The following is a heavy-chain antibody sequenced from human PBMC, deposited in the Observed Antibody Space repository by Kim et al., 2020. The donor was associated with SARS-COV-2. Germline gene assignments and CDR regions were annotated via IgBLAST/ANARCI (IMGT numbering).Heavy chain of an antibody. Sequence: ASVKVSCKASGYTFRGHFIHWVRQSPGQGLEWLGWIKSVSGETNYAEKIRARVTLTRDPSTSTAYMELSGLTSADTAMYYCAHMGALDFWGQGTMVTVS. CDR1: GYTFRGHF. CDR2: IKSVSGET. CDR3: AHMGALDF. V-gene: IGHV1-2*02. J-gene: IGHJ6*02.